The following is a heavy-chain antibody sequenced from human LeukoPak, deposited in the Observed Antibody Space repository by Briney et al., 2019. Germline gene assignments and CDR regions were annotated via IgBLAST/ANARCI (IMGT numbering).Heavy chain of an antibody. CDR1: GGSIGIYY. D-gene: IGHD5-18*01. Sequence: SETLSLTCTVSGGSIGIYYWSWIRQPPGKGLEWIGYIYYSGSTNYNSSLKSRVTISVDRSKNQFSLKLTSVSAADTAVYYCARIQKWSFDYWGPGALVTVSS. CDR2: IYYSGST. CDR3: ARIQKWSFDY. V-gene: IGHV4-59*01. J-gene: IGHJ4*02.